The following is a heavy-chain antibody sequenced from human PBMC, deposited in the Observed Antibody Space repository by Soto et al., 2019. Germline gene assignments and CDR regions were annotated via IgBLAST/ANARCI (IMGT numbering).Heavy chain of an antibody. CDR1: GFTFTSYS. CDR3: ARDLPGYCTTTDCYSYFDY. CDR2: IQQDGSEK. D-gene: IGHD2-2*02. Sequence: AGGTLRLSCAVSGFTFTSYSMSWVRQATGEGLEWVANIQQDGSEKYYVDSVKGRFTISRDNAKNSLYLQMNSLRAEDTAVYYCARDLPGYCTTTDCYSYFDYWGQGTLVTVSS. J-gene: IGHJ4*02. V-gene: IGHV3-7*03.